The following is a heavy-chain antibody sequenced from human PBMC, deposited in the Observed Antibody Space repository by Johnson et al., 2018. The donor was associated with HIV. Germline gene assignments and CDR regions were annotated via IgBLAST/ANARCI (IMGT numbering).Heavy chain of an antibody. CDR3: ARRMFSSGWYNDGLGAFDI. Sequence: VQLVESGGGLVQPGGSLRLSCAASGFTFSSYDMHWVRQATGKGLEWVSAIGTAGDTYYPGSVKGRFTISRENAKNSLYLQMNSLRAGDTAVYYCARRMFSSGWYNDGLGAFDIWGQGTM. CDR2: IGTAGDT. CDR1: GFTFSSYD. J-gene: IGHJ3*02. D-gene: IGHD6-19*01. V-gene: IGHV3-13*01.